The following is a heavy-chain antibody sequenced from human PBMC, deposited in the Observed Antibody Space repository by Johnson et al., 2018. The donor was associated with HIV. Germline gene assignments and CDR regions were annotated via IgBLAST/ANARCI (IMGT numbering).Heavy chain of an antibody. CDR3: ARAGGSDAFDL. V-gene: IGHV3-30*02. Sequence: QVQLVESGGGVVQPGRSLRLSCAASGFTFSSYAMHWVRQAPGMGLQWVAFIRYDGGYTSYADSVKGRFTISRDNSKNTLYLQMNSLRAEDTAVYYCARAGGSDAFDLWGQGTVVTVSS. J-gene: IGHJ3*01. CDR1: GFTFSSYA. CDR2: IRYDGGYT.